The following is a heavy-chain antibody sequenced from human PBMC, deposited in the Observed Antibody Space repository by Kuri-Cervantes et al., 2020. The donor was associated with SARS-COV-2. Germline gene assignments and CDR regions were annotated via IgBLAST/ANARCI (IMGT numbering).Heavy chain of an antibody. Sequence: LCCAASGFTFSRYSMNWVHQAPGKGLEWIGYIYDSGSTNYNPSLKSRVTISVDTSKNQSSLKLSSVTAADTAVYYCARADVYYYDSRGLGAFDIWGQGTMVTVSS. CDR2: IYDSGST. D-gene: IGHD3-22*01. V-gene: IGHV4-59*01. J-gene: IGHJ3*02. CDR3: ARADVYYYDSRGLGAFDI. CDR1: GFTFSRYS.